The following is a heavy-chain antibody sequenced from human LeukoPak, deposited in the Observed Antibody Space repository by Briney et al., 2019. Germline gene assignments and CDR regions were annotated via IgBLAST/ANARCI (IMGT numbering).Heavy chain of an antibody. Sequence: GGSLRLSCAASGFTFDDYAMNWVRQAPGKGLEWLSYISYNSGTYYADSVKGRFTISRDNAKNSLYLQMNSLRAEDTAVYYCAELGITMIGGVWGKGTTVTISS. J-gene: IGHJ6*04. D-gene: IGHD3-10*02. CDR1: GFTFDDYA. V-gene: IGHV3-69-1*02. CDR3: AELGITMIGGV. CDR2: ISYNSGT.